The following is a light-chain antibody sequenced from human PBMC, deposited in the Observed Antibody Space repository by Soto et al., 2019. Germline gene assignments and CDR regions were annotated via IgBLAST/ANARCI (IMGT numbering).Light chain of an antibody. V-gene: IGKV1-39*01. Sequence: DIQMTQSPSSLSASVGDRVTITCRASQSLSSYLNWYQQKPGKAPKLLIYAASSLQSGVPSRFSGSGYGTEFTLTISSLHPEDFATYYCQQSYSTLWTFGQGTKVEIK. CDR3: QQSYSTLWT. CDR2: AAS. CDR1: QSLSSY. J-gene: IGKJ1*01.